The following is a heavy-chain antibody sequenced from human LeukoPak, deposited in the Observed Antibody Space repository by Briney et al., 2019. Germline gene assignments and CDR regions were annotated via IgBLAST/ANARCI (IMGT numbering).Heavy chain of an antibody. D-gene: IGHD6-19*01. V-gene: IGHV4-39*07. CDR3: AREADYYYYMDV. CDR2: IYYSGST. Sequence: PSETLSLTCTVSGGSISSSSYYWGWLRQPPGKGLEWIGSIYYSGSTYYNPSLKSRVTISVDTSKNQFSLKLSSVTAADTAVYYCAREADYYYYMDVWGKGTTVTVSS. J-gene: IGHJ6*03. CDR1: GGSISSSSYY.